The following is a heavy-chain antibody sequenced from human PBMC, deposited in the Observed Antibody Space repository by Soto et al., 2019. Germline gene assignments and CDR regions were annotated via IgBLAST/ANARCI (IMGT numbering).Heavy chain of an antibody. CDR3: ARDGGYDSVIAYYYYYYMDV. V-gene: IGHV1-18*01. CDR2: ISAYNGNT. Sequence: ASVKVSCKASGYTFTSYGISWGRQAPGQGLEWMGWISAYNGNTNYAQKLQGRVTMTTDTSTSTAYMELRSLRSDDTAVYYCARDGGYDSVIAYYYYYYMDVWGKGTTVTVSS. D-gene: IGHD5-12*01. CDR1: GYTFTSYG. J-gene: IGHJ6*03.